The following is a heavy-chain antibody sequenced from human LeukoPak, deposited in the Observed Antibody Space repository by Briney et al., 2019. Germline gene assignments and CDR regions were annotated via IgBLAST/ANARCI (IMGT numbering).Heavy chain of an antibody. CDR2: VDPEDGET. CDR3: ATGLSFITGTTGNYYYYGMDV. J-gene: IGHJ6*02. Sequence: ASVKISCKVSGYTFTDYYMHWVQQAPGKGLEWMGLVDPEDGETIYAEKFQGRVTITADTSTDTAYMELSSLRSEDTAVYSCATGLSFITGTTGNYYYYGMDVWGQGTTVTVSS. V-gene: IGHV1-69-2*01. D-gene: IGHD1-20*01. CDR1: GYTFTDYY.